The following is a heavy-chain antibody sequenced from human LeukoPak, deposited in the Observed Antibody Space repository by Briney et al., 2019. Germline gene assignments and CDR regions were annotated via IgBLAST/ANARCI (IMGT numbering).Heavy chain of an antibody. CDR2: ISSSSSYI. V-gene: IGHV3-21*01. J-gene: IGHJ4*02. Sequence: GGSLRLSCAASGFTLSSYSMNWVRQAPGKGLEWVSSISSSSSYIYYADSVKGRFTISRDNAKNSLYLQMNSLRAEDTAVYYCARVTIVGATPTRSPYFDYWGQGTLVTVSS. D-gene: IGHD1-26*01. CDR1: GFTLSSYS. CDR3: ARVTIVGATPTRSPYFDY.